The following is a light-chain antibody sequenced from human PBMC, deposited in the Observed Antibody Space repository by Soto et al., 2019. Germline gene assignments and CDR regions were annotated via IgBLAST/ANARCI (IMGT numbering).Light chain of an antibody. Sequence: EIVITQSPSTLSVSPGETASLSCRASQSVRSKVVWYQQKPGQAPRLLIYETSTRSTGIPARFSGSGSGTEFTLTISSLQSEDFAVYYCQQYNSWSPITFGQGTRLETK. CDR2: ETS. V-gene: IGKV3-15*01. CDR1: QSVRSK. CDR3: QQYNSWSPIT. J-gene: IGKJ5*01.